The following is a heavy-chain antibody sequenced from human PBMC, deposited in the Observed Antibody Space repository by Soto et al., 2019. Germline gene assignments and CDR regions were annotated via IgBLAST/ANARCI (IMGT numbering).Heavy chain of an antibody. V-gene: IGHV3-33*01. CDR3: ARDSVLRYLDWPTGWFDP. Sequence: VEFRRLSYGASGFTFRSYGMHWVRQAPGKGVEWVAVIWYDGSNKYYADSVKGRFTISRDNSKNTLYLQMNSLRAEDTAVYYCARDSVLRYLDWPTGWFDPWGQGTLVTVSS. J-gene: IGHJ5*02. D-gene: IGHD3-9*01. CDR1: GFTFRSYG. CDR2: IWYDGSNK.